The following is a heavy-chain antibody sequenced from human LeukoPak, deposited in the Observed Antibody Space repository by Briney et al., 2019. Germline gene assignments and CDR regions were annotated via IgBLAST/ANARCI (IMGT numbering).Heavy chain of an antibody. D-gene: IGHD6-13*01. Sequence: GGSLRLSCAASGFTFSNYGMSWVRQAPGKGLEWVSAISANGGGTYYADSVKGRFTISRDNSKNTLYLQMNSLRAEDTAVYYCAKGSSPFDYWGQGTLVTVSS. CDR3: AKGSSPFDY. J-gene: IGHJ4*02. CDR1: GFTFSNYG. CDR2: ISANGGGT. V-gene: IGHV3-23*01.